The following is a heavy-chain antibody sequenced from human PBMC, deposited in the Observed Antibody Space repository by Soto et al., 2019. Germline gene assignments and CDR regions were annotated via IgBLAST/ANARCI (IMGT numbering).Heavy chain of an antibody. CDR2: INAGNGNT. CDR3: ARLDRHDAFDI. D-gene: IGHD3-22*01. J-gene: IGHJ3*02. V-gene: IGHV1-3*01. Sequence: RASVKVSCKASGYTFTSYAMHWVRQAPGQRLEWMGWINAGNGNTKYSQKFQGRVTITRDTSASTAYMELSSLRSEDTAVYYCARLDRHDAFDIWGQGTMVTVSS. CDR1: GYTFTSYA.